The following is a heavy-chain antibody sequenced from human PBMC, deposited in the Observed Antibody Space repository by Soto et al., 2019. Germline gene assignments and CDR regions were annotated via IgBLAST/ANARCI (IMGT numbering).Heavy chain of an antibody. CDR3: ARDRRVPAAIPEFGYYYGMDV. CDR1: GFTVSSNY. CDR2: IYSGGST. J-gene: IGHJ6*02. V-gene: IGHV3-53*01. D-gene: IGHD2-2*01. Sequence: GGSLRLSCAASGFTVSSNYMSWVRQAPGKGLEWVSVIYSGGSTYYADSVKGRFTISRDNSKNTLYLQMNSLRAEDTAVYYCARDRRVPAAIPEFGYYYGMDVWGQGTTVTVS.